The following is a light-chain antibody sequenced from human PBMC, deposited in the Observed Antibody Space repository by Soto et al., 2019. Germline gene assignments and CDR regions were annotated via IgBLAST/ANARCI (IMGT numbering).Light chain of an antibody. CDR3: QQYNSNSAT. CDR2: DAS. J-gene: IGKJ3*01. CDR1: QSISSW. Sequence: DIQMTQSPSTLSASVGDRVTITCRASQSISSWLAWYQQKPGKAPKLLIYDASSLESGVPSRFSGSGSGTEFALTISSLQPDDFATYYCQQYNSNSATFGPGTKVDIK. V-gene: IGKV1-5*01.